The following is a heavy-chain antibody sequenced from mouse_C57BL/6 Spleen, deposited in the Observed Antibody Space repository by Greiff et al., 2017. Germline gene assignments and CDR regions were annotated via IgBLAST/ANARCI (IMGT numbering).Heavy chain of an antibody. V-gene: IGHV1-64*01. J-gene: IGHJ4*01. D-gene: IGHD3-2*02. Sequence: VQLQQSGAELVKPGASVKLSCKASGYTFTSYWLHWVKQRPGQGLEWIGMIHPNSGSTNYNAKFKSKATLTVDTSSSTAYMQLSSLTSEDSAVYYCASPDSSGCGEAMDYWGQGTSGTVSS. CDR1: GYTFTSYW. CDR2: IHPNSGST. CDR3: ASPDSSGCGEAMDY.